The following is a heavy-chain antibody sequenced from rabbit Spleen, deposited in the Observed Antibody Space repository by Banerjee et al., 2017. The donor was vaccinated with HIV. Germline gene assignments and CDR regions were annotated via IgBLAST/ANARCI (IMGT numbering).Heavy chain of an antibody. V-gene: IGHV1S45*01. D-gene: IGHD1-1*01. Sequence: QQQLEESGGGLVKPGGTLTLTCKASGFSFSSNYYICWVRQAPGKGLEWIACIYAGSSGNTYYATWAQGRFTISKTSSTTAALQMTSLTVADTATYFCARDTSSSFSSYGMDLWGPGTLVTVS. CDR3: ARDTSSSFSSYGMDL. CDR2: IYAGSSGNT. J-gene: IGHJ6*01. CDR1: GFSFSSNYY.